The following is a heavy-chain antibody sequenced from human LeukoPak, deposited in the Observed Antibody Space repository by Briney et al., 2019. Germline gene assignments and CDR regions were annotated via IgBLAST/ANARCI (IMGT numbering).Heavy chain of an antibody. Sequence: SETLSLTCTVSGGSISGSGYYWVWIRQPPGQGLESIGNIYYNGFTYYNPSLKSRVTISVDTSKNQFSLRLRSVSAADTAVYYCARADDFWSGGYFHDYWGQGTLVTVSS. CDR1: GGSISGSGYY. D-gene: IGHD3-3*01. CDR3: ARADDFWSGGYFHDY. CDR2: IYYNGFT. V-gene: IGHV4-39*07. J-gene: IGHJ4*02.